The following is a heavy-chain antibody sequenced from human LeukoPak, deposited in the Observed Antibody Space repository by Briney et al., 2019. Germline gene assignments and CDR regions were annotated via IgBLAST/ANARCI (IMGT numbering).Heavy chain of an antibody. Sequence: PSETLSLTCTVSGYSISSGYYWGWIRQPPGKGLEWIGNIFYSGSTYYSPSLKSRVTISPDTSRNQFSLMLNSVTAADTAVYYCASTYSSSGRKVDYWGQGTLVTVSS. D-gene: IGHD6-6*01. CDR3: ASTYSSSGRKVDY. CDR1: GYSISSGYY. J-gene: IGHJ4*02. CDR2: IFYSGST. V-gene: IGHV4-38-2*02.